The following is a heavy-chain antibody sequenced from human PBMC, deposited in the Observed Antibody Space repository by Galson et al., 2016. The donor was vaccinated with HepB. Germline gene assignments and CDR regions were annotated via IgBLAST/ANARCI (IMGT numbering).Heavy chain of an antibody. Sequence: SETLSLTCTVSGGSISTYYWNWIRQPPGKGLEWIGYIYYSGSTNYNSSLKSRVTLSVDTSKNQFSLKLTSVTAADTAVYYCARDSAGSFDLWGRGTLVTVSS. CDR2: IYYSGST. D-gene: IGHD3-10*01. CDR1: GGSISTYY. J-gene: IGHJ2*01. CDR3: ARDSAGSFDL. V-gene: IGHV4-59*01.